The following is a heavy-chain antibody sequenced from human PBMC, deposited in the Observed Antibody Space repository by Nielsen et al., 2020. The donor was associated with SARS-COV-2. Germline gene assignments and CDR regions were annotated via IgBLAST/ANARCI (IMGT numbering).Heavy chain of an antibody. CDR2: INPSGGRT. CDR1: GYTFTRYH. CDR3: ARGNSMLDS. D-gene: IGHD3-3*02. V-gene: IGHV1-46*01. Sequence: ASVKVSCKASGYTFTRYHMHWVRQAPGQGLEWMGMINPSGGRTTYAQKFQGRVTMTRDTSTSTVYMELSSLRSDDTAVYYCARGNSMLDSWGQGTLVTVSS. J-gene: IGHJ4*02.